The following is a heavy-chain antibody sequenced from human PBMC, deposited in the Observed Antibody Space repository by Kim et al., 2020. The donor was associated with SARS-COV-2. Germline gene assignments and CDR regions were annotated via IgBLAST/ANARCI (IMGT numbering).Heavy chain of an antibody. D-gene: IGHD6-6*01. V-gene: IGHV1-18*01. Sequence: ASVKVSCKASGYTFTSYGISWVRQAPGQGLEWMGWISAYNGNTNYAQKLQGRVTMTTDTSTSTAYMELRSLRSDDTAVYYCARDRYGNAPYSSSAGGFDYWGQGTLVTVSS. J-gene: IGHJ4*02. CDR1: GYTFTSYG. CDR2: ISAYNGNT. CDR3: ARDRYGNAPYSSSAGGFDY.